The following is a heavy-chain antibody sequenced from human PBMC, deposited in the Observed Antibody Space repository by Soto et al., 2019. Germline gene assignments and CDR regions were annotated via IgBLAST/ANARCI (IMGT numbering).Heavy chain of an antibody. CDR2: ISAYNGNT. CDR1: GYTFTSYG. J-gene: IGHJ6*03. D-gene: IGHD2-2*01. Sequence: ASVKVSCKASGYTFTSYGISWVRQAPGQGLEWMGWISAYNGNTNYAQKLQGRVTMTTDTSTSTAYMELRSLRSDDTAVYYCARGRYCSSTSCYARGYYYYYYMDVWGKGTTVTRLL. CDR3: ARGRYCSSTSCYARGYYYYYYMDV. V-gene: IGHV1-18*01.